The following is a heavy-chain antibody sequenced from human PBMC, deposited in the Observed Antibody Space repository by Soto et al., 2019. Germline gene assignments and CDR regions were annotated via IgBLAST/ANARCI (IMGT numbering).Heavy chain of an antibody. Sequence: PGGSLRLSCAASEFTFSNYAMTWVRQAPGKGLEWVSSISGSGSITYYAESVKGRFAISRDNSKNTLFLQMNSLRAEDTAIYYCAKAEKILAVAGYLENWGQGTQVTVSS. CDR3: AKAEKILAVAGYLEN. CDR2: ISGSGSIT. V-gene: IGHV3-23*01. CDR1: EFTFSNYA. D-gene: IGHD6-19*01. J-gene: IGHJ4*02.